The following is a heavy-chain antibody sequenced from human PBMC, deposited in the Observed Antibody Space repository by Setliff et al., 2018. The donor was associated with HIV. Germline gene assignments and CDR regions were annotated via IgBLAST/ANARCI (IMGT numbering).Heavy chain of an antibody. Sequence: PSETLSLTCTVSGGSISSSSYYWAWIRQPPGKGLEYIGSVYFSGRAYYNPSLKSRVTISLDTSKNQFSLKLSSVTAADTAVYYCATSVQGPFFWSAYYMKFWGKGTTVTVSS. CDR2: VYFSGRA. V-gene: IGHV4-39*01. D-gene: IGHD3-3*01. CDR1: GGSISSSSYY. J-gene: IGHJ6*03. CDR3: ATSVQGPFFWSAYYMKF.